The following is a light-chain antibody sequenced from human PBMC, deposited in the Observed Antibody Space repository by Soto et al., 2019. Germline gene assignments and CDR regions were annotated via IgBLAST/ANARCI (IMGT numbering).Light chain of an antibody. J-gene: IGKJ1*01. CDR1: QSVSTSN. Sequence: DIVMTQSPGTLSSSPGESATLSCSASQSVSTSNLAWYQQGPGQAPRLLIYGASSRATGIPDRFSGSGSGTDFTLTISRLEPEDFAVYYCQQYGSSPGTFGQGTKVDI. CDR2: GAS. CDR3: QQYGSSPGT. V-gene: IGKV3-20*01.